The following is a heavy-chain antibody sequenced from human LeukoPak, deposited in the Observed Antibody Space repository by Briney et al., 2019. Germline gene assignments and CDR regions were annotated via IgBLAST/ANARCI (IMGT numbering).Heavy chain of an antibody. V-gene: IGHV3-48*03. CDR3: ARDPGYCSGGSCLFDY. CDR1: GFTFSSYE. D-gene: IGHD2-15*01. Sequence: PGGSLRLSCAASGFTFSSYEMNWVRQAPGKGLEWVSYISSSGSTIYYADSVKGRFTISRDNARNSLYLQMNSLRAEDTAVYYCARDPGYCSGGSCLFDYWGQGTLVTVSS. CDR2: ISSSGSTI. J-gene: IGHJ4*02.